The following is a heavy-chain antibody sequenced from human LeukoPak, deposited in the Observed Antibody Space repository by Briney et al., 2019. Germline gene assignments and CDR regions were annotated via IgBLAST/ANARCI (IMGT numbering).Heavy chain of an antibody. Sequence: TSETLSLTCTVSGXSISSYYWSWIRQPPGKGLEWIGYIYYSGSTNYNPSLKSRVTISVDTSKNQFSLKLSSVTAADTAVYYCAIGSIAAAGPEVGSYYFDYWGQGTLVTVSS. CDR1: GXSISSYY. CDR2: IYYSGST. V-gene: IGHV4-59*01. D-gene: IGHD6-13*01. J-gene: IGHJ4*02. CDR3: AIGSIAAAGPEVGSYYFDY.